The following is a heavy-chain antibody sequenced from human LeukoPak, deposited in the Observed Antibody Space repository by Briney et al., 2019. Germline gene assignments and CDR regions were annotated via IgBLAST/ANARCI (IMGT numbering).Heavy chain of an antibody. CDR2: INHSGST. Sequence: PSETLSLTCAVYGGSFSGYYWSWIRQPPGKGLEWIGEINHSGSTNYNPSLKSRVTISVDTSKNQFSLKLSSVTAADTAVYYCARSLTLLWFGLWGQGTLVTVSS. CDR3: ARSLTLLWFGL. D-gene: IGHD3-10*01. CDR1: GGSFSGYY. J-gene: IGHJ5*02. V-gene: IGHV4-34*01.